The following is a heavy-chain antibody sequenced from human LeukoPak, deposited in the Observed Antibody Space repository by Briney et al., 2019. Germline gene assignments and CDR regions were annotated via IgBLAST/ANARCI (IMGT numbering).Heavy chain of an antibody. CDR3: ARASTVTIFGVVILDY. CDR2: IYYSGST. D-gene: IGHD3-3*01. CDR1: GGSISSYY. J-gene: IGHJ4*02. Sequence: SETLSLTCTVSGGSISSYYWSWIRQPPGKGLEWIGYIYYSGSTNYNPSLKSRVTISVDTSKNQFSLKLSSVTAADTAVYYCARASTVTIFGVVILDYWGQGTLVTVSS. V-gene: IGHV4-59*12.